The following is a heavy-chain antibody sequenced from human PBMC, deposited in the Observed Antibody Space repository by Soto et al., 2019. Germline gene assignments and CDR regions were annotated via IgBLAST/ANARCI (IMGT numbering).Heavy chain of an antibody. CDR1: GYTFIKYG. CDR2: ISPYNGNT. CDR3: ATEGVVTVLSGKDG. V-gene: IGHV1-18*01. D-gene: IGHD3-3*01. J-gene: IGHJ6*02. Sequence: GASVKVSCKASGYTFIKYGISWVRQAPGQGLEWVGWISPYNGNTYYAQNFQGRITVTRDTSTSTAYMELSSLRSEVTAVYYCATEGVVTVLSGKDGWRQRTTVTVSS.